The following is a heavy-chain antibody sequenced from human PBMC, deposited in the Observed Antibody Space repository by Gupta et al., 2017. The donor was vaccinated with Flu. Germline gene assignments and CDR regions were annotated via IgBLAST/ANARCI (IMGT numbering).Heavy chain of an antibody. CDR3: ARVPYDSGSYLTLDY. CDR1: GGSFSGYY. D-gene: IGHD1-26*01. CDR2: INHSGST. Sequence: QVQLQQWGAGLLKPSETLSLTCAVYGGSFSGYYWSWIRQPPGKGLEWIGEINHSGSTNYNPSLKSRVTISVDTSKNQFSLKLSSVTAADTAVYYCARVPYDSGSYLTLDYWGQGTRVTVSS. V-gene: IGHV4-34*01. J-gene: IGHJ4*02.